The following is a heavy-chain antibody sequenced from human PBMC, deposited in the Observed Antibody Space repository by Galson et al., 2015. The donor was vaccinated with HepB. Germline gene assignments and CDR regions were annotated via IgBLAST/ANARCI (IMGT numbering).Heavy chain of an antibody. CDR1: GGSISSYY. V-gene: IGHV4-59*01. CDR2: IYYSGST. Sequence: SETLSLTCTVSGGSISSYYWSWIRQPPGKGREWVGDIYYSGSTNYNPSLKSRVTISVDTSKNQFSLKLSSVTAADTAVYYCARSQERWELSGPFDYWGQGTLVTVSS. CDR3: ARSQERWELSGPFDY. D-gene: IGHD1-26*01. J-gene: IGHJ4*02.